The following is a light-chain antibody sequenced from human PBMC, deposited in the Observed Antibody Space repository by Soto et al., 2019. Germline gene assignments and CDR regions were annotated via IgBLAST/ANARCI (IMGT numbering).Light chain of an antibody. CDR1: SSDVGYSNY. CDR2: DVS. Sequence: QSVLTQPASVSGAPGQSITISCTGTSSDVGYSNYVSWYQQLPGKAPKLMIYDVSDRPSGVSNRFSGSKSGSTVSLTISGLQAEDEADYYCSSYTSSSLYVFGTGTKVTVL. J-gene: IGLJ1*01. V-gene: IGLV2-14*01. CDR3: SSYTSSSLYV.